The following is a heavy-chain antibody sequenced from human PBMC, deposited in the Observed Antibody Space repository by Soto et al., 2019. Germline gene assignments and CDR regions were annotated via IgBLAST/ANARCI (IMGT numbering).Heavy chain of an antibody. V-gene: IGHV3-30-3*01. J-gene: IGHJ6*02. CDR1: GFTFSSYA. CDR2: ISYDGSNK. Sequence: QVQLVESGGGVVQPGRSLRLSCAASGFTFSSYAMHWVRQAPGKGLEWVAVISYDGSNKYYADSVKGRFTISRDNSKNTLYLQMNSLRAEDTAVYYCARDINWWDRGPYYYYGMDVWGQGTTVTVSS. CDR3: ARDINWWDRGPYYYYGMDV. D-gene: IGHD2-8*02.